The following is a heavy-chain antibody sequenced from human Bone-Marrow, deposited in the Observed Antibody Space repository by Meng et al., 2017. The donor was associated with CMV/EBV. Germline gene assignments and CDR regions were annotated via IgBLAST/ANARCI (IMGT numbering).Heavy chain of an antibody. Sequence: ASVKVSCKASGYTFTSYDINWVRRATGQGLEWMGWMNPNSGNTGYAQKFQGRVTMTRNTSISTAYMELSRLRSDDTAVYYCARDRPAANFDYWGQGTTVTVSS. D-gene: IGHD2-2*01. V-gene: IGHV1-8*01. J-gene: IGHJ4*03. CDR1: GYTFTSYD. CDR3: ARDRPAANFDY. CDR2: MNPNSGNT.